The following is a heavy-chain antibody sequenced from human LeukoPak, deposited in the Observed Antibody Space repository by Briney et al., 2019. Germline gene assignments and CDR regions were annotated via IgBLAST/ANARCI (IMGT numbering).Heavy chain of an antibody. CDR3: ARAEDGYTGFDY. CDR1: GYTFTGYY. D-gene: IGHD5-24*01. Sequence: EASVKVSCKASGYTFTGYYMHWVRQAPGQGLEWMGWINPNSGGTNHAQKFQGRVTMTRDTSISTAYMELSRLRSDDTAVYYCARAEDGYTGFDYWGQGTLVTVSS. CDR2: INPNSGGT. V-gene: IGHV1-2*02. J-gene: IGHJ4*02.